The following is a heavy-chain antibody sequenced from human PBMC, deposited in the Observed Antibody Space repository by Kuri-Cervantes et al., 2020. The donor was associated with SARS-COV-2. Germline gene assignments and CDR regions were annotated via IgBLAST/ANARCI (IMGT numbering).Heavy chain of an antibody. V-gene: IGHV1-24*01. J-gene: IGHJ4*02. CDR1: GYTLTELS. Sequence: ASVKVSCKVSGYTLTELSMHWVRQTPGKGLEWMGGFDPEGGETIYAQKFQGRVTMTEDTSTDTAYMELSSLRSEDTAVYYCATTDTAMVPEFDYWGQGTLVTVSS. CDR2: FDPEGGET. D-gene: IGHD5-18*01. CDR3: ATTDTAMVPEFDY.